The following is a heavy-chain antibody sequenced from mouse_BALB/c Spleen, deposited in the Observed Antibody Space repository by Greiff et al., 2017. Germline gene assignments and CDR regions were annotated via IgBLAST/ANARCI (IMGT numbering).Heavy chain of an antibody. J-gene: IGHJ2*01. CDR3: ARFTTVPFDY. D-gene: IGHD1-1*01. CDR2: INPGSGGT. Sequence: QVQLQQSGAELVRPGTSVKVSCKASGYAFTNYLIEWVKQRPGQGLEWIGVINPGSGGTNYNEKFKGKATLTADKSSSTAYMQLSSLTSDDSAVYFCARFTTVPFDYWGQGTTLTVSS. CDR1: GYAFTNYL. V-gene: IGHV1-54*01.